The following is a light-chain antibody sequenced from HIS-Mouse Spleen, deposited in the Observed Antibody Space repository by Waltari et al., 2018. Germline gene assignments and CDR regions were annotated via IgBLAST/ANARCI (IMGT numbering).Light chain of an antibody. CDR2: GDS. Sequence: EIVLTQSPGTLSLSPGERATLSCRASQSVSSSYLAWYQQKPGQAPRLLIYGDSSRATGIPDRCSGSGSGTDFTLTISRLEPEDFAVYYCQQYGSSPPWTFGQGTKVEIK. CDR3: QQYGSSPPWT. CDR1: QSVSSSY. V-gene: IGKV3-20*01. J-gene: IGKJ1*01.